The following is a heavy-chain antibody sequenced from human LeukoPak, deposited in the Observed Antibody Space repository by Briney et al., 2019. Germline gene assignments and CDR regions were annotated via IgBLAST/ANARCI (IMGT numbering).Heavy chain of an antibody. Sequence: GGSLRLSCTASGFTFSSYSMNWVRQAPGKGLEWVSSISSSSSYIYYADSVKGRFTISRDNAKNSLYLQMNSLRAEDTAVYYCARARRGDYYGSVNWFDPWGQGTLVTVSS. CDR3: ARARRGDYYGSVNWFDP. CDR2: ISSSSSYI. J-gene: IGHJ5*02. V-gene: IGHV3-21*01. D-gene: IGHD3-10*01. CDR1: GFTFSSYS.